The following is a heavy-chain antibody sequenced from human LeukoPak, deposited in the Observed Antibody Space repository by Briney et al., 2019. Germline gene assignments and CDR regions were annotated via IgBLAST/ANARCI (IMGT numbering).Heavy chain of an antibody. V-gene: IGHV4-4*07. D-gene: IGHD3-22*01. Sequence: SETLSLTCTVSGGSISSYYCSWIRQPAGKGLEWIGRIYTSGSTNYNPSLKSRVTVSVDTSKNQFSLKLSSVTAADTAVYYCARDQGTTMIVGLPDYWGQGTLVTVSS. J-gene: IGHJ4*02. CDR1: GGSISSYY. CDR3: ARDQGTTMIVGLPDY. CDR2: IYTSGST.